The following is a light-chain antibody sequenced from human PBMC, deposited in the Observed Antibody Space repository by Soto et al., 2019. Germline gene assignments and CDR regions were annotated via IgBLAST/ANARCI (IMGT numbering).Light chain of an antibody. CDR3: QQSYSTPCT. CDR2: AAS. Sequence: DIQMTQSPSSLSASVGDRVTITCRASQSISSYLNWYQQKPGKAPKLLIYAASSLQSGVPSRFSGSGSGTDFTLTISSVQPEDFATYYCQQSYSTPCTFGPGTKVDIK. J-gene: IGKJ3*01. CDR1: QSISSY. V-gene: IGKV1-39*01.